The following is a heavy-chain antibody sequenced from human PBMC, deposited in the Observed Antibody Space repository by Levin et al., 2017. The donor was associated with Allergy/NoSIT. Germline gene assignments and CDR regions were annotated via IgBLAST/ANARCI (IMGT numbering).Heavy chain of an antibody. J-gene: IGHJ4*02. CDR1: GYTFTSYG. Sequence: ASVKVSCKASGYTFTSYGISWVRQAPGQGLEWMGWISAYNGNTNYAQKLQGRVTMTTDTSTSTAYMELRSLRSDDTAVYYCARDPGGYYYGSGSVYWGQGTLVTVSS. CDR3: ARDPGGYYYGSGSVY. CDR2: ISAYNGNT. V-gene: IGHV1-18*01. D-gene: IGHD3-10*01.